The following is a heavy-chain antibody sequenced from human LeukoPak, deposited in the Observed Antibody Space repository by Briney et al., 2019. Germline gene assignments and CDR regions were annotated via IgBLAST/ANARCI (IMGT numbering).Heavy chain of an antibody. D-gene: IGHD3-10*01. V-gene: IGHV4-34*01. Sequence: SETLSLTCAVYGGSFSGYYWSWIRQPPGKGLEWIGEINHSGSTNYNPSLKSRVTISVDTSKNQFSLKLSSVTAADTAVYYCARHRGRGFDYWGQGTLVTVSS. CDR1: GGSFSGYY. CDR3: ARHRGRGFDY. CDR2: INHSGST. J-gene: IGHJ4*02.